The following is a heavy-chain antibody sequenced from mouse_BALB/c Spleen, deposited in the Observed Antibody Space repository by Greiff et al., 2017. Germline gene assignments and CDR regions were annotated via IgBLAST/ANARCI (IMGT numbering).Heavy chain of an antibody. Sequence: EVNVVESGGGLVQPGGSLRLSCATSGFTFTDYYMTWVRQPPGKALEWLGFIRNKAYGYTTEYSASVKGRFTISRDNSQSILYLQMNTLRAEDSATYYCARDLGGRLWDSWGQGTTLTVSS. CDR2: IRNKAYGYTT. CDR1: GFTFTDYY. V-gene: IGHV7-3*02. CDR3: ARDLGGRLWDS. J-gene: IGHJ2*01. D-gene: IGHD1-1*02.